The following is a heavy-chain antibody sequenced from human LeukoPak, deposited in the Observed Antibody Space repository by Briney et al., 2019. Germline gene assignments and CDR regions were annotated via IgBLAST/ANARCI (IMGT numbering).Heavy chain of an antibody. CDR1: GGSFNGFY. D-gene: IGHD5-24*01. V-gene: IGHV4-34*01. CDR2: INHSRGT. J-gene: IGHJ4*02. Sequence: SDTLSLTCAVHGGSFNGFYWTWIRQAPGKGPEWIGEINHSRGTSYTASLWSRVTISQDTSKNQFSLKLTSVTAADTAVYYCARGLGEGYPDSWGQGTLVIVSS. CDR3: ARGLGEGYPDS.